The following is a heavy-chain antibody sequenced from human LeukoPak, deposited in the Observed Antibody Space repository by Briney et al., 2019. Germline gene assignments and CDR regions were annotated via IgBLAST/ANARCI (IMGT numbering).Heavy chain of an antibody. D-gene: IGHD3-10*02. CDR2: ISSSGSTI. J-gene: IGHJ6*04. CDR3: AELGITMIGGV. V-gene: IGHV3-48*03. CDR1: GFTFSSYE. Sequence: GGTLRLSCAASGFTFSSYEMNWVRQAPGKGLEWVSYISSSGSTIYYADSVKGRFTIPRDNAKNSLYLHMNSLRAEDTAVYYCAELGITMIGGVWGKGTTVTISS.